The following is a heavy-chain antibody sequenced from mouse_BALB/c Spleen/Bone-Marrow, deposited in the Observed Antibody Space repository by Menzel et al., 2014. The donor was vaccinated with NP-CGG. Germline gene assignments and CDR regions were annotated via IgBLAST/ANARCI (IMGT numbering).Heavy chain of an antibody. V-gene: IGHV6-6*02. J-gene: IGHJ3*01. CDR1: GFTFSNYW. CDR3: TTGFAY. CDR2: IRLKSNNYAT. Sequence: EVQLQQSGGGLVQPGGSMKLSCVASGFTFSNYWMNWVRQSPEKGLEWVAEIRLKSNNYATHYAESVKGRFTISRDDSKSSVYLQMNNLRAEDTGIYYCTTGFAYWGRGTLVTVSA.